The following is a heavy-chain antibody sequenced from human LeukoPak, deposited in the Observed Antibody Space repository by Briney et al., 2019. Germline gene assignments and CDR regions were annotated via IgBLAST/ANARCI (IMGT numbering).Heavy chain of an antibody. J-gene: IGHJ3*02. CDR2: IKTDGSRT. D-gene: IGHD2-15*01. CDR3: ARESYCSGGSCYSGRAFDI. V-gene: IGHV3-74*01. CDR1: GFTFSSYA. Sequence: GGSLRLSCAASGFTFSSYAMSWVRQAPGKGLVWVSRIKTDGSRTTYADSVKGRFTISRDSAKNTLYLQMNSLRAEDTAVYYCARESYCSGGSCYSGRAFDIWGQGTMVTVSS.